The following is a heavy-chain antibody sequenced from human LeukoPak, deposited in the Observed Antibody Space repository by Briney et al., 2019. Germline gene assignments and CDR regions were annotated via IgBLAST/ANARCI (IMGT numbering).Heavy chain of an antibody. Sequence: GGSLRLSCAASGFTFSSYSMNWVRQAPGKGLEWVSYISSSSSTIYYADSVKGRFTISRDNAKNSLYLQMNSLRAEDTAVYYCARSVAVGAFDIWGQGTLVTVSS. CDR1: GFTFSSYS. CDR2: ISSSSSTI. D-gene: IGHD1-26*01. V-gene: IGHV3-48*04. CDR3: ARSVAVGAFDI. J-gene: IGHJ3*02.